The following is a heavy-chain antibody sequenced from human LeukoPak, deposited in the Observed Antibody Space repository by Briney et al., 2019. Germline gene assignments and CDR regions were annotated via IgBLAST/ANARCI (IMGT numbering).Heavy chain of an antibody. V-gene: IGHV3-74*01. Sequence: GGSLRLSCAASGFTFSNYWMHWVRQAPGKGLVWVSRINSDGRSTNYADSVKGRFTISRDNAKNTLYLQMNSLRAEDTAVYYCARDLATRQRTGLYDSWGQGALVTVSS. CDR3: ARDLATRQRTGLYDS. CDR1: GFTFSNYW. J-gene: IGHJ4*02. D-gene: IGHD3-16*02. CDR2: INSDGRST.